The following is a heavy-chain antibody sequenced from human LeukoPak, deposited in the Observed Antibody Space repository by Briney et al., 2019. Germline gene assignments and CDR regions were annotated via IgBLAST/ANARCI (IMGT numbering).Heavy chain of an antibody. J-gene: IGHJ3*02. CDR1: GYTFTGYY. CDR2: INPNSGGT. V-gene: IGHV1-2*02. CDR3: ASFLHLPDCSGGSCYFEAFDI. D-gene: IGHD2-15*01. Sequence: ASVKVSCKASGYTFTGYYMHWVRQAPGQGLEWMGWINPNSGGTNYAQKFQGRVTMTRDTSISTAYMELSRLRSDDTAVYYCASFLHLPDCSGGSCYFEAFDIWGQGTMVTVSS.